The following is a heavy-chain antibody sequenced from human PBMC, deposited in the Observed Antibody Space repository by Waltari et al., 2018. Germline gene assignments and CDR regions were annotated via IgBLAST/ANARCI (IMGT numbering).Heavy chain of an antibody. Sequence: HLQLQASGPGLLKPSETLSLPCRVSDVSIPSNRHYWAWLPPPPGQGLGWIGTLSYSGATYSSPSLKSRVTISGDTSKNQLSLILGSVTAADTAVYYCATYIGASIGTAAFDVWGQGTMVTVSA. V-gene: IGHV4-39*01. CDR1: DVSIPSNRHY. J-gene: IGHJ3*01. CDR3: ATYIGASIGTAAFDV. CDR2: LSYSGAT. D-gene: IGHD5-12*01.